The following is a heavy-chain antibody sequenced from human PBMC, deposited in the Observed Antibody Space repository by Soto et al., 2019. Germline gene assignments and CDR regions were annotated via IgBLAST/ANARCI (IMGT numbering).Heavy chain of an antibody. Sequence: EVQLVESGGGLVQPGGSLRLSCAASGFTVSSNYMSWVRQAPGKGLEWVSVIYSGGSTYYADSVKGRFTISRDNSKNTLYLQMNSLRAEDTAVYYCASSLKGDGDYVGGEAFDIWGQGTMVTVSS. CDR2: IYSGGST. CDR3: ASSLKGDGDYVGGEAFDI. J-gene: IGHJ3*02. D-gene: IGHD4-17*01. V-gene: IGHV3-66*01. CDR1: GFTVSSNY.